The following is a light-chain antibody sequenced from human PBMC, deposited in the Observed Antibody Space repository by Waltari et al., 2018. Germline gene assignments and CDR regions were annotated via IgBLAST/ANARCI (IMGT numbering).Light chain of an antibody. CDR3: QQYDIVVLT. J-gene: IGKJ4*01. CDR2: DAS. V-gene: IGKV1-33*01. Sequence: DIQMTQSPSSLSAPVGDRVTITCQASHDIDNALNWYQQKPGKAPKLLIYDASNLQKGLPSRFSGKRSGTDFTFTISSLQPEYTGTYYCQQYDIVVLTFGGGTKVEIK. CDR1: HDIDNA.